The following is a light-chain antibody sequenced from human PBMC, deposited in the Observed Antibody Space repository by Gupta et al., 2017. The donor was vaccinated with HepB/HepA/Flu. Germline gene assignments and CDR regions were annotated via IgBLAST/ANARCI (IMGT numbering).Light chain of an antibody. J-gene: IGKJ5*01. V-gene: IGKV2-28*01. CDR3: MQAQQTPIT. CDR1: QSLLHRNGFNY. Sequence: DIVMTQSPLSLTVTPGEPASISCRSSQSLLHRNGFNYLDWYLQKPGQSPQLLIYLGSNRASGVPDRFSGSGSGTDFTLKISRVEAEDVGLYYCMQAQQTPITFGQGTRLEIK. CDR2: LGS.